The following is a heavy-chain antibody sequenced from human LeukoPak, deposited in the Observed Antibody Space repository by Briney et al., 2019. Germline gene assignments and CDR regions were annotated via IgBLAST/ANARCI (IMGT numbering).Heavy chain of an antibody. Sequence: PGGSLRLSCGGSGYTFSNYWMHWVRRTPGKGLVWVSRIDANGVTTSYADSVKGRFTISRDNANGTLYLQMNSLRADDTGLYFCGRGRGAYRATDYWGQGSLVTVSS. CDR3: GRGRGAYRATDY. J-gene: IGHJ4*02. D-gene: IGHD4-11*01. CDR1: GYTFSNYW. V-gene: IGHV3-74*01. CDR2: IDANGVTT.